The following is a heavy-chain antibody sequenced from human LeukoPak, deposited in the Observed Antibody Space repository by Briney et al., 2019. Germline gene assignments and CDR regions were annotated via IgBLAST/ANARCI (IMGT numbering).Heavy chain of an antibody. V-gene: IGHV3-7*01. CDR3: ARERMYSGSGSTYPYYDY. J-gene: IGHJ4*02. D-gene: IGHD3-10*01. CDR1: GFTFSSYW. CDR2: IKPDGSEK. Sequence: PGGSLRLSCAASGFTFSSYWMSWVRQSPGKGLEWVANIKPDGSEKYFMHSVKGRFTISGDNAKNALYLEMNSLRVEDTAEYFCARERMYSGSGSTYPYYDYRGQGTLVTVSS.